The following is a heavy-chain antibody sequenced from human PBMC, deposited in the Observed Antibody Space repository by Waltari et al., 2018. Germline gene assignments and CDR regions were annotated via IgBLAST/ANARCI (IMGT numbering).Heavy chain of an antibody. D-gene: IGHD6-13*01. Sequence: QVQLQQWSAGLLKPSETLSLTCAVYGGSFSGYYWSWIRQPPGKGLEWIGEINHSGSTNYNPSLKSRVTISVDTSKNQFSLKLSSVTAADTAVYYCARGTRWIIAAAGNYFDYWGQGTLVTVSS. J-gene: IGHJ4*02. V-gene: IGHV4-34*01. CDR2: INHSGST. CDR1: GGSFSGYY. CDR3: ARGTRWIIAAAGNYFDY.